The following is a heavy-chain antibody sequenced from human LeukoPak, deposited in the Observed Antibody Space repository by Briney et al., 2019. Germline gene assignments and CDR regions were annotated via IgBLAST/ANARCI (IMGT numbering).Heavy chain of an antibody. CDR3: ARDGYNWNSGWFDP. CDR1: GGSISSSSYY. V-gene: IGHV4-31*03. D-gene: IGHD1-7*01. CDR2: IYYSGST. Sequence: PSETLSLTCTVSGGSISSSSYYCGWIRQPPGKGLEWIGYIYYSGSTYYNPSLKSRVTISVDTSKNQFSLKLSSVTAADTAVYYCARDGYNWNSGWFDPWGQGTLVTVSS. J-gene: IGHJ5*02.